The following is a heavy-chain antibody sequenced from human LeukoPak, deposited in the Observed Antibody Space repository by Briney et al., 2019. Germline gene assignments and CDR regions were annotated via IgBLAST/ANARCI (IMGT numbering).Heavy chain of an antibody. CDR1: RGTFSSYA. V-gene: IGHV1-69*05. CDR2: IIPIFGTA. CDR3: ARGRMTTVYWYFDL. Sequence: SVKVSCKASRGTFSSYAISWVRQAPGRGLEWMGGIIPIFGTANYAQKFQGRVTITTDESTSTAYMELSSLRSEDTAVYYCARGRMTTVYWYFDLWGRGTLVTVSS. J-gene: IGHJ2*01. D-gene: IGHD4-17*01.